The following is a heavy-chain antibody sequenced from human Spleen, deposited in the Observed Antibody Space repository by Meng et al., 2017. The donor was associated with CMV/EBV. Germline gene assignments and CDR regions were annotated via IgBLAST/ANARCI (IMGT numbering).Heavy chain of an antibody. J-gene: IGHJ5*02. CDR3: ARRYCSSTSCYTSYNWFDP. D-gene: IGHD2-2*02. CDR2: IKQDGSEK. Sequence: GGSLRLSCAASGFTFSSYWMSWVRQAPGKGLEWVANIKQDGSEKYYVDSVKGRFTISRDNAKNSLYLQMNSLRAEDTAVYYCARRYCSSTSCYTSYNWFDPWGQGTLVTVSS. V-gene: IGHV3-7*01. CDR1: GFTFSSYW.